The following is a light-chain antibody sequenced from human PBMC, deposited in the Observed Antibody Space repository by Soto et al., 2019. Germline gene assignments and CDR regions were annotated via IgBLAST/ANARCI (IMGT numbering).Light chain of an antibody. J-gene: IGKJ2*01. CDR2: KAT. CDR3: QQYNDYQYI. Sequence: DIQMTQSPSTLSASVGDRVTITCRASQSITTWLAWYQQKPGKAPKLLIYKATNLQSGVPSRFSGSGSGTEFSLTISSLQPDDFATYYCQQYNDYQYIFGQETKLEIK. CDR1: QSITTW. V-gene: IGKV1-5*03.